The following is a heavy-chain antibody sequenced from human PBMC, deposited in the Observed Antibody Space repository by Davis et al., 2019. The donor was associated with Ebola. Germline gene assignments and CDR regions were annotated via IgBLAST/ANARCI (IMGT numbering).Heavy chain of an antibody. D-gene: IGHD3-16*01. J-gene: IGHJ3*02. CDR3: ARYASSSAYAAVAFDI. Sequence: PSETLSLTFPLSPFSLPSYYWGWIRQPPGKALELVGHIHYSGDTKSNPSLKSRVTMTADTSQNQFSLELTSVTAADTAMYYCARYASSSAYAAVAFDIWGQGTFVTVSS. CDR2: IHYSGDT. CDR1: PFSLPSYY. V-gene: IGHV4-59*01.